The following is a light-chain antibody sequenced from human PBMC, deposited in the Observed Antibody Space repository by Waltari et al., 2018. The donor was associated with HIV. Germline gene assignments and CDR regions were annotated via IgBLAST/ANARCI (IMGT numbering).Light chain of an antibody. J-gene: IGLJ2*01. Sequence: QSALTQPPSASGSPGQSVTIPCTGTRSDIGFYNYVSWYQQHPGKAPQLMIYEVKKPPVGDPDRFSGSNSCISASLTVSGVVAEDEADYFCSSCAVKDTVIFGGGTKLTVL. CDR2: EVK. V-gene: IGLV2-8*01. CDR1: RSDIGFYNY. CDR3: SSCAVKDTVI.